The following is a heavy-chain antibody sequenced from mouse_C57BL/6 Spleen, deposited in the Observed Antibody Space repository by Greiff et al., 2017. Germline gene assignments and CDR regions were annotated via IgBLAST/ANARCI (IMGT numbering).Heavy chain of an antibody. CDR1: GYTFTSYW. V-gene: IGHV1-59*01. CDR2: IDPSDSYT. CDR3: ASYYDYDEAWFAY. Sequence: QVQLQQPGAELVRPGTSVKLSCKASGYTFTSYWMHWVKQRPGQGLEWIGVIDPSDSYTNYNQKFKGKATLTVDTSSSTAYMQLSSLTSEDSAVYYCASYYDYDEAWFAYWGQGTLVTVSA. J-gene: IGHJ3*01. D-gene: IGHD2-4*01.